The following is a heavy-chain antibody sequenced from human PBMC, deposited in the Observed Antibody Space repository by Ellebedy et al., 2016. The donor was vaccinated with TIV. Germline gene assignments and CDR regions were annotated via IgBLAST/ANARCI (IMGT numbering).Heavy chain of an antibody. J-gene: IGHJ4*02. V-gene: IGHV5-51*01. CDR2: IYPGDSDT. CDR1: GYSFTSYW. Sequence: GGSLRLSXKGSGYSFTSYWIGWVRQMPGKGLEWMGIIYPGDSDTRYSPSFQGQVTISADKSISTAYLQWSSLKASDTAMYYCARLKYSSSYLFDYWGQGTLVTVSS. D-gene: IGHD6-6*01. CDR3: ARLKYSSSYLFDY.